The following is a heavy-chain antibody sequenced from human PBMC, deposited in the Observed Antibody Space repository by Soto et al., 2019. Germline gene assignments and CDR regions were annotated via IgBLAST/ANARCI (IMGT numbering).Heavy chain of an antibody. CDR3: ARDLAGDYGALDT. Sequence: QVQLVESGGGVVQPGRSLRLSCAASGFTFSSYGMHWARQGPGKGLEWVAVIWYDGSNKVYADSVKGRFTISKDNSKNTLYLQMNSLRAEDTAVYYWARDLAGDYGALDTWGQGTMVTVSS. D-gene: IGHD4-17*01. J-gene: IGHJ3*02. CDR2: IWYDGSNK. CDR1: GFTFSSYG. V-gene: IGHV3-33*01.